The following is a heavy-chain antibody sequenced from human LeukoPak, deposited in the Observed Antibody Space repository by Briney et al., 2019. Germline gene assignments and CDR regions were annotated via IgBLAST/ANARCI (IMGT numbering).Heavy chain of an antibody. V-gene: IGHV3-48*04. CDR3: ARWGVGATAGGLDY. CDR2: ISSSSSTI. D-gene: IGHD1-26*01. CDR1: GFTFSSYS. J-gene: IGHJ4*02. Sequence: GGSLRLSCAASGFTFSSYSMNWVRQAPGKGLEWVSYISSSSSTIYYADSVKGRFTISRDNSKNTLYLQMNSLRAEDTAVYYCARWGVGATAGGLDYWGQGTQVIVSS.